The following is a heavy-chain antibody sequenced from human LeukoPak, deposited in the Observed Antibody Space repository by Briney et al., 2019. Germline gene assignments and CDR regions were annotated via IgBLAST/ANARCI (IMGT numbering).Heavy chain of an antibody. CDR1: RGSISSYY. J-gene: IGHJ4*02. CDR2: INHTGST. CDR3: ARQRAAIWGFDY. D-gene: IGHD3-16*01. Sequence: SETLSLTCTVSRGSISSYYWSWIRQPPGKGLEWIGEINHTGSTTYHPSLKSRVTISVDTSKNQFSLKLSPVTAADTAVYYCARQRAAIWGFDYWGQGTLVTVSS. V-gene: IGHV4-34*01.